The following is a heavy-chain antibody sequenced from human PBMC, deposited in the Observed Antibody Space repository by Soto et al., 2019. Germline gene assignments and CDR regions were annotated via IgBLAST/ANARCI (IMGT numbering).Heavy chain of an antibody. Sequence: GGSLRLSCAASGFTFSSSWMHWVCQAPEKGLEWVADIKFEGSEKYYVDSVKGRLTISRATSRNTVYLQMKSLTAGDTAVYYCAKATATGGGAFEIYGQGTMVTVS. D-gene: IGHD1-1*01. V-gene: IGHV3-7*01. CDR1: GFTFSSSW. J-gene: IGHJ3*02. CDR3: AKATATGGGAFEI. CDR2: IKFEGSEK.